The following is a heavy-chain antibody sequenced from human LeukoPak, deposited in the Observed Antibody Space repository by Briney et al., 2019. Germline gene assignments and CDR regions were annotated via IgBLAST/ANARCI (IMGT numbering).Heavy chain of an antibody. Sequence: GGSLRLSCAASGFPFDEHAMHWVRQAPGKGLEWVSGISYSSETIGYVDSVKGRFTISRDNAKNSMYLQMKSLRAEDTAVYYCARDLSGDYDSSEIDYWGQGTLVTVSS. CDR1: GFPFDEHA. D-gene: IGHD3-22*01. V-gene: IGHV3-9*01. CDR3: ARDLSGDYDSSEIDY. CDR2: ISYSSETI. J-gene: IGHJ4*02.